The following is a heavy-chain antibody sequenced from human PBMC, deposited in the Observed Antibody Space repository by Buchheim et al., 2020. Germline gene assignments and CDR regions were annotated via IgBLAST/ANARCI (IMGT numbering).Heavy chain of an antibody. V-gene: IGHV4-34*01. CDR3: ARGITIFGVVIIPACWFDP. Sequence: QVQLQQWGAGLLKPSETLSLTCAVYGGSFSGYYWSWIRQPPGKGLEWIGEINHSGSTNYNPSLKSRVTISVDTSKNQFSLKLSSVTAADTAVYYCARGITIFGVVIIPACWFDPWGQGTL. J-gene: IGHJ5*02. CDR2: INHSGST. CDR1: GGSFSGYY. D-gene: IGHD3-3*01.